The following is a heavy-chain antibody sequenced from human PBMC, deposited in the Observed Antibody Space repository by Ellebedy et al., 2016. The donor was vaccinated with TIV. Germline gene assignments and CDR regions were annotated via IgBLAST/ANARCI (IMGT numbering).Heavy chain of an antibody. CDR2: ISASGVGT. CDR3: ARRAVTGNHHFEY. J-gene: IGHJ4*02. D-gene: IGHD6-19*01. CDR1: GFTFSSYA. Sequence: GESLNISCAASGFTFSSYAMSWVRQAPGKGLEWVSGISASGVGTYYADSVKGRFTISRDNSKNTLYLQMNSLRDEDMAVYYWARRAVTGNHHFEYWGQGTLVTVSS. V-gene: IGHV3-23*01.